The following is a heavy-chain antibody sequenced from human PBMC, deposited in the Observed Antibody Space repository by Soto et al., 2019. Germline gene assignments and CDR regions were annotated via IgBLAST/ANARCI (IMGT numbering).Heavy chain of an antibody. D-gene: IGHD2-15*01. V-gene: IGHV1-46*01. CDR2: IKPSDGTT. Sequence: QVQLAQSGAEMKEPGASVKVSCKASGYTFTSYRMHWVRQAPGQGLDWMGIIKPSDGTTTYAHKFQSRVTMTSDTSTRTVYMELSGLTSEDTAVYYCAACGSGGSCYTFPINHWGQGTLVTVSS. J-gene: IGHJ5*02. CDR3: AACGSGGSCYTFPINH. CDR1: GYTFTSYR.